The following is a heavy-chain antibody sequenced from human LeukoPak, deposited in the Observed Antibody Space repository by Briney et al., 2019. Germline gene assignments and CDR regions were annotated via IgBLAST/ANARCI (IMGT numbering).Heavy chain of an antibody. J-gene: IGHJ4*02. V-gene: IGHV3-64D*06. D-gene: IGHD3-22*01. CDR3: VKDQTYYYDSSGYYVY. CDR1: GFTFSSYA. Sequence: GGSLRLSCSASGFTFSSYAMHWVRQAPGKGLEYVSAISSNGGSTDYADSVKGRFTISRDNSKNTLYLQMSSLRAEDTAVYYCVKDQTYYYDSSGYYVYWGQGTLVTVSS. CDR2: ISSNGGST.